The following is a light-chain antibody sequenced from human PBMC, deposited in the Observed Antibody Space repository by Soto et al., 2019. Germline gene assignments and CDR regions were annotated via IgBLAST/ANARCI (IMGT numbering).Light chain of an antibody. J-gene: IGKJ1*01. V-gene: IGKV3-15*01. CDR1: QSVSRT. CDR2: GAY. CDR3: QQYNNWPPWT. Sequence: EIVMTQSPATLSVSPGERATLSCRASQSVSRTLAWYQQQPGQAPRLLIYGAYTRATGIPARFSGSGSGTEFTLTISSLQTEDFAVYYCQQYNNWPPWTFGQGTKVESK.